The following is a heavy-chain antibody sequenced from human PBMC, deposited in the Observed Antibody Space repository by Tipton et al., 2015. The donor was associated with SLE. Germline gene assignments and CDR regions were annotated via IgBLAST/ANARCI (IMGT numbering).Heavy chain of an antibody. J-gene: IGHJ4*02. D-gene: IGHD5-18*01. CDR1: GFTFSSYW. V-gene: IGHV3-7*01. CDR3: ASPSVDTAIYY. CDR2: INQDGSEK. Sequence: SLRLSCAASGFTFSSYWMSWVRQAPGKGLEGVANINQDGSEKYYVDSVKGRFTISRDNAKNSLYLQMNSLRAEDTAVYYCASPSVDTAIYYWCQGTLVTVSS.